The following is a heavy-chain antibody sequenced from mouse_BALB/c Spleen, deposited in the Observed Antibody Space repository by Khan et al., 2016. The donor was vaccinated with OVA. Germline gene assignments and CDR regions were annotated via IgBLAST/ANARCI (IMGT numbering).Heavy chain of an antibody. Sequence: EVQLQESGPSLVQPSQTLSLTCSVTGDSISSGYWSWIRKFPGNKLEYMGYMISSGYTYYNPSLKSRISITRHTSKNQYYLQLNSVTTEDTATYYCARSTYRYAFAYWGQGTLATVSA. CDR1: GDSISSGY. J-gene: IGHJ3*01. CDR3: ARSTYRYAFAY. D-gene: IGHD2-14*01. CDR2: MISSGYT. V-gene: IGHV3-8*02.